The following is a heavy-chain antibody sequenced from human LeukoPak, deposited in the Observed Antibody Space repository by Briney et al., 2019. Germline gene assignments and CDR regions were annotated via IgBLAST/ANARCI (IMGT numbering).Heavy chain of an antibody. Sequence: GGSLRLSCAASGFTFSSYEMNWVRQAPGKGLEWVSYISSSGSTIYYADSVKGRFTISRDNAKNSLYLQMNSLRAEDTAVYYCARETVVVPAAPWGYFDYWGQGTLVTVSS. J-gene: IGHJ4*02. D-gene: IGHD2-2*01. CDR2: ISSSGSTI. CDR1: GFTFSSYE. CDR3: ARETVVVPAAPWGYFDY. V-gene: IGHV3-48*03.